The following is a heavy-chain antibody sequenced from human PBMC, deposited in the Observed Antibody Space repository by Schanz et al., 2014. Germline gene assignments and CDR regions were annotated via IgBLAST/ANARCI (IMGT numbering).Heavy chain of an antibody. J-gene: IGHJ4*02. CDR1: GFTFRTYA. CDR2: ISDDGTNK. D-gene: IGHD2-15*01. Sequence: QVQLVESGGGVVQPGGSLRLSCAAFGFTFRTYAMYWVRLAPGKGLEWVALISDDGTNKDYADSVDGRFTISRDNFKNTVDLQMNRLKPDDTAVYFCARRLSTVVSPLDYWGQGTLVAVSS. CDR3: ARRLSTVVSPLDY. V-gene: IGHV3-30-3*01.